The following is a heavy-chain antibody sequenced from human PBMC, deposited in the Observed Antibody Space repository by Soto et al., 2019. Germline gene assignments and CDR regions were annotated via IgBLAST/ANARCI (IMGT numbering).Heavy chain of an antibody. CDR2: ISSSSRTI. CDR1: GFTFSSNS. D-gene: IGHD5-12*01. CDR3: AREWDGDGYNSGWFDP. Sequence: EVQLVESGGGLVQPGGSLRLSCAASGFTFSSNSMNWVRQAPGKGLEWVSYISSSSRTIYYADSVKGRFTISRDNAKNSLYLQMNSPRAEDTAVYYCAREWDGDGYNSGWFDPWGQGTLVTVSS. J-gene: IGHJ5*02. V-gene: IGHV3-48*01.